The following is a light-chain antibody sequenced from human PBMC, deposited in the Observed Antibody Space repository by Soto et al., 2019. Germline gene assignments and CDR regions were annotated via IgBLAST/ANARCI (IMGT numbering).Light chain of an antibody. Sequence: DIQMTQSPSTLSASVGDRVTVTCRASQTIGSWLAWYQQKPGRAPKLLIFDASGLESGVPSRFSGHGSGTEFTLTISGLQPDDFASYYSLQYNSYSGMFGQGTKVDIK. CDR1: QTIGSW. J-gene: IGKJ1*01. V-gene: IGKV1-5*01. CDR2: DAS. CDR3: LQYNSYSGM.